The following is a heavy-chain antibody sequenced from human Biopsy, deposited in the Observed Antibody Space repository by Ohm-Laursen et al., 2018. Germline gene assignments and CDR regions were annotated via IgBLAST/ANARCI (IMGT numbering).Heavy chain of an antibody. V-gene: IGHV4-61*01. D-gene: IGHD6-19*01. J-gene: IGHJ4*02. CDR1: GDAVSSGSFY. Sequence: GTLSLTCSVSGDAVSSGSFYWTWIRQPPGQGLEYVGYIYDRGSTANYNPSLESRVTMSVDMPKNQFSLKLSSVTAADTAIYYCARGMRSSGWPYFDSWGQGTLVTVSS. CDR2: IYDRGST. CDR3: ARGMRSSGWPYFDS.